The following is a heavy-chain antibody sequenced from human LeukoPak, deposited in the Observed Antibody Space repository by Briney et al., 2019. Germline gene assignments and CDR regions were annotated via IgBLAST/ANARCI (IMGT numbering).Heavy chain of an antibody. D-gene: IGHD3-22*01. CDR1: GVSIRSNW. J-gene: IGHJ4*02. V-gene: IGHV4-4*02. CDR3: VGNGYYSADY. Sequence: PSGTLSLTCAVSGVSIRSNWWSWVRQSPWKGLEWIGEIFHSGSTNYNPSLKSRVILSVDQSKSQFSLKLASVTAADTAVYYCVGNGYYSADYWGQGTLVTVSS. CDR2: IFHSGST.